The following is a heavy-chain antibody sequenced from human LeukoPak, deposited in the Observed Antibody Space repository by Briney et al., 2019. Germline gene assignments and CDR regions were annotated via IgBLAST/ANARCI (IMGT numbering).Heavy chain of an antibody. Sequence: SETLSLTCTVSGYFISTGYYWSWIRQPPGKGLEWIGYIYYSGSTNFNPSLKSRVTISVDTSKNQFSLKLSSVTAADTAVYYCARGGATRYFDYWGQGNLVTVSS. CDR1: GYFISTGYY. J-gene: IGHJ4*02. CDR3: ARGGATRYFDY. D-gene: IGHD5-12*01. CDR2: IYYSGST. V-gene: IGHV4-59*01.